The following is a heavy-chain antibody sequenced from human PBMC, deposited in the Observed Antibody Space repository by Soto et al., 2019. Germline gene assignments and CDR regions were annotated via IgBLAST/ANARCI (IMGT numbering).Heavy chain of an antibody. CDR3: AKEGDYGESAGENWFDS. CDR2: INSDGSHT. D-gene: IGHD4-17*01. CDR1: GFTFFAYW. V-gene: IGHV3-74*01. Sequence: EVQLVESGGGLVQPGGSLRLSCAASGFTFFAYWIHWVRQVPGKGLVWVSRINSDGSHTSYADSVRGRFTISRDNSKNKVYLQMNSLTAEDTAVDYCAKEGDYGESAGENWFDSWGQGSLVTVSS. J-gene: IGHJ5*01.